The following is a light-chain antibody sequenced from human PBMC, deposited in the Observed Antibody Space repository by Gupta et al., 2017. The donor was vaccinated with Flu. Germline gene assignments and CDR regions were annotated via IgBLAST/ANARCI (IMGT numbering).Light chain of an antibody. CDR2: GAT. Sequence: DSVLTQSPGTLSSSPGERATLTCRASQSVSSSYLAWYQQQRGEAHRLIIKGATSKATGMPDRCSSGGSGKVFTLTISRLEHEDVAVYYCQQYGCTPLTFGEGTKVEVK. V-gene: IGKV3-20*01. J-gene: IGKJ4*02. CDR3: QQYGCTPLT. CDR1: QSVSSSY.